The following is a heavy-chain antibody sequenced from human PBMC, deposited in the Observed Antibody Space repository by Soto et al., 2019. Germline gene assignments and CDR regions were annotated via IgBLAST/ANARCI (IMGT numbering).Heavy chain of an antibody. V-gene: IGHV3-33*01. CDR2: IWYDGSNK. CDR1: GFTFSSYG. D-gene: IGHD5-18*01. Sequence: GGSLRLSCAASGFTFSSYGMHWVRQAPGKGLEWVAVIWYDGSNKYYADSVKGRFTITRDNSKNTLYLQMNSLRAEDTAVYYCARDRFPDTAMAYYFDYWGQGTLVTVSS. J-gene: IGHJ4*02. CDR3: ARDRFPDTAMAYYFDY.